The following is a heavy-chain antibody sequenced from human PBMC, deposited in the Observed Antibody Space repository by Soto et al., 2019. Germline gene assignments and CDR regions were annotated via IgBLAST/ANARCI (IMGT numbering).Heavy chain of an antibody. V-gene: IGHV3-30-3*01. CDR2: ISYDGSNK. D-gene: IGHD3-22*01. Sequence: GGSLRLSCAAPGFTFSSYAMHWVRQAPGKGLEWVAVISYDGSNKYYADSVKGRFTISRDNSKNTLYLQMNSLRAEDTAVYYCARDISYYDSSGSYYYYYGMDVWGQRTTVTVSS. CDR1: GFTFSSYA. CDR3: ARDISYYDSSGSYYYYYGMDV. J-gene: IGHJ6*02.